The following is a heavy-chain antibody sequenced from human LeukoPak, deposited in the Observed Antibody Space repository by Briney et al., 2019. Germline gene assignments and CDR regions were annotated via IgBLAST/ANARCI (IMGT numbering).Heavy chain of an antibody. CDR2: ISYDGSNK. Sequence: GGSLRLSCAASGFTFSSYGMHWVRQAPGKGLEWVAVISYDGSNKYYADSVKGRFTISRDNSKNTLYLQMNSLRAEDTAVYYCAHPSTPYCRTTSCYKWGSSYGRDVRGPGTTGTGSS. J-gene: IGHJ6*02. CDR3: AHPSTPYCRTTSCYKWGSSYGRDV. V-gene: IGHV3-30*03. CDR1: GFTFSSYG. D-gene: IGHD2-2*02.